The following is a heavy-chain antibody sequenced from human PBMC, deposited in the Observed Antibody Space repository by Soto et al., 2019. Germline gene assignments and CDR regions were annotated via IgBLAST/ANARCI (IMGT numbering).Heavy chain of an antibody. Sequence: SETLSLTCAVYGGSFSGYYWSWIRQPPGKGLEWIGEINHSGSTNYNPSLKSRVTISVDTSKNQFSLKLSSVTAADTAVYYCARRRGNVLRFLEWLFDYWGQGTLVTVSS. D-gene: IGHD3-3*01. CDR1: GGSFSGYY. V-gene: IGHV4-34*01. CDR3: ARRRGNVLRFLEWLFDY. CDR2: INHSGST. J-gene: IGHJ4*02.